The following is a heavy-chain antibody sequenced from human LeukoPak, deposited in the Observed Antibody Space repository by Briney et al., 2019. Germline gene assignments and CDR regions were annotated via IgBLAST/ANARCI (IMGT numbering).Heavy chain of an antibody. CDR1: GGSISSYY. CDR3: ARDGWSSTGAFDI. CDR2: IYYSGST. Sequence: SETLSLTCTVSGGSISSYYWSWIRQPPGKGLEWIGYIYYSGSTNYNPSLKSRVTISVDTSKNQFSLKLSSVTAADTAVYYCARDGWSSTGAFDIWGQGTMVTVSS. D-gene: IGHD6-19*01. V-gene: IGHV4-59*01. J-gene: IGHJ3*02.